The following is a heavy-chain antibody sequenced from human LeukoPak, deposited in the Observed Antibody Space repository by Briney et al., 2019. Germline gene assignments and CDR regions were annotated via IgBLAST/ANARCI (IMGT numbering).Heavy chain of an antibody. J-gene: IGHJ3*02. CDR3: ASSMMDDAFDI. D-gene: IGHD3-22*01. CDR2: IIPILGIA. Sequence: SVKVSCKASGYTFTSYGISWVRQAPGQGLEWMGRIIPILGIANYAQKFQGRVTITADKSTSTAYMELSSLRSEDTAVYYCASSMMDDAFDIWGQGTMVTVSS. CDR1: GYTFTSYG. V-gene: IGHV1-69*04.